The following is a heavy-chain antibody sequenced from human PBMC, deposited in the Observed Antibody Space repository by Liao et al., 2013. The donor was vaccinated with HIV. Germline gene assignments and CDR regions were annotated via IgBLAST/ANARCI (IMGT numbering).Heavy chain of an antibody. Sequence: QVQLQESGPGLVKPSQTLSLSCTVSGDSISGGNYFLNWIRQPAGKGLEWIGRIYTSGNTDYNPSLKSRVTMSVDTSKNQFSLKLSSVTAADTAVYYCARDSSGWPYYFYYMDVWGKGTTVTVSS. CDR3: ARDSSGWPYYFYYMDV. V-gene: IGHV4-61*02. J-gene: IGHJ6*03. CDR1: GDSISGGNYF. CDR2: IYTSGNT. D-gene: IGHD6-19*01.